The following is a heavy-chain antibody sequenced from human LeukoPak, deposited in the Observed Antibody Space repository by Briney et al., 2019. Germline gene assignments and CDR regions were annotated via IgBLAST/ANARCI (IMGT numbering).Heavy chain of an antibody. D-gene: IGHD3-22*01. Sequence: GASVKVSCKASGYTFTSYGISWVRQAPGQGLEWMGWISAYNGNTNYAQKLQGRVTMTTDTSTSTAYMELRSLRSDDTAVYYCARDLVPFYDSSGYFDYWGQGALVTVSS. CDR3: ARDLVPFYDSSGYFDY. CDR1: GYTFTSYG. V-gene: IGHV1-18*01. CDR2: ISAYNGNT. J-gene: IGHJ4*02.